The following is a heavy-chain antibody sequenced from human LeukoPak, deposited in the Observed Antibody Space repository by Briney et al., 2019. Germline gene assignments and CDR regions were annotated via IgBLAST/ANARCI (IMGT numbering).Heavy chain of an antibody. Sequence: PGGSLRLSCAASGFTFSNYWMHWVCQAPGKGLVWVSRINSDGSSTSYADSVKGRFTISRDNAKNTLYLQMNSLRAEDTAVYYCARVSSGSYFGYYYYMDVWGKGTTVTVYS. CDR1: GFTFSNYW. J-gene: IGHJ6*03. CDR2: INSDGSST. V-gene: IGHV3-74*01. D-gene: IGHD1-26*01. CDR3: ARVSSGSYFGYYYYMDV.